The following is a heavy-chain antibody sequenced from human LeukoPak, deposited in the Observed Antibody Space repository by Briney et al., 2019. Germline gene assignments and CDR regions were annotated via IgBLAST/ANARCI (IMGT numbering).Heavy chain of an antibody. D-gene: IGHD5-24*01. Sequence: GGSLRLSCAASGFTFSTYAMSWVRQAPGKGLEWVSVISGSGSSTYYADSVKGRFTISRDNSKNTLYLQMNSLRAEDTAVYYYAKEMATIRDVDFWGQGTMVTVSS. CDR3: AKEMATIRDVDF. J-gene: IGHJ3*01. V-gene: IGHV3-23*01. CDR1: GFTFSTYA. CDR2: ISGSGSST.